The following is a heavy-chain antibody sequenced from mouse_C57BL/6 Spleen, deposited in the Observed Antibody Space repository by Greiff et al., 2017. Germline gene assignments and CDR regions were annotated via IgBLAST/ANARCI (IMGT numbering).Heavy chain of an antibody. V-gene: IGHV1-64*01. Sequence: QVQLQQPGAELVKPGASVKLSCKASGYTFTSYWMHWVKQRPGQGLEWIGMIHPNSGSTNYNEKFKSKAPLTVDKSSSAAYMQLSSLTSEDSAVYYCARAGRDYFDYWGQGTTLTVSS. CDR1: GYTFTSYW. CDR3: ARAGRDYFDY. D-gene: IGHD4-1*01. CDR2: IHPNSGST. J-gene: IGHJ2*01.